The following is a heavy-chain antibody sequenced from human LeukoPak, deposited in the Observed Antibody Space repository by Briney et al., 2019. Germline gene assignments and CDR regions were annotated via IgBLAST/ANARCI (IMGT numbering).Heavy chain of an antibody. CDR1: GFTFSSYS. J-gene: IGHJ6*04. D-gene: IGHD1-7*01. Sequence: GGSLRLSCAASGFTFSSYSMNWVRQAPGKGLEWVSAISGSGGSTYYADSVKGRFTISRDNSKNTLYLQMNSLRAEDTAVYYCAKVATTYYYYGMDVWGKGTTVTVSS. V-gene: IGHV3-23*01. CDR3: AKVATTYYYYGMDV. CDR2: ISGSGGST.